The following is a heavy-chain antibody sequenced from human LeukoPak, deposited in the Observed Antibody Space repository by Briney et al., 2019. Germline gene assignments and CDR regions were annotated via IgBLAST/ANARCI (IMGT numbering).Heavy chain of an antibody. CDR2: IRYDGSNE. CDR3: AKIEGKYQLANIPDS. V-gene: IGHV3-30*02. J-gene: IGHJ4*02. Sequence: GGSLRLSCVASGFTFSYFGMHWVRQAPGKGVGWVAFIRYDGSNEYYAESVKGRFTISRDNSKNTLYLQMNSLRVEDKASYYCAKIEGKYQLANIPDSWGQGTLVTVSS. D-gene: IGHD2-2*01. CDR1: GFTFSYFG.